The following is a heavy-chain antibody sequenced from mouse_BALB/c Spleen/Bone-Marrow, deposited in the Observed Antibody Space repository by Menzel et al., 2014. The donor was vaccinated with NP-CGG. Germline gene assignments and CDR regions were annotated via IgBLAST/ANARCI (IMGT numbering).Heavy chain of an antibody. D-gene: IGHD2-1*01. CDR1: GFTFSSFG. CDR2: IGSGSSTI. CDR3: ARSDGNYDYAMDY. J-gene: IGHJ4*01. V-gene: IGHV5-17*02. Sequence: EVMLVESGGGLVQPGGSRKLSCAASGFTFSSFGMHWVRQAPEKGLEWVAYIGSGSSTIYYADTVKGRFTISRDNPKNTLFLQMTSLRSEDTAMYYCARSDGNYDYAMDYWGQGTSVTVSS.